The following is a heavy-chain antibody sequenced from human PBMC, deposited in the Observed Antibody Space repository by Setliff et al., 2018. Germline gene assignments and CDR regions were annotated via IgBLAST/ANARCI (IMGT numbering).Heavy chain of an antibody. J-gene: IGHJ4*02. Sequence: EASVKVSCKASGYTFTRYGISWVRQAPGQGLEWMGWMNIDNGKTEYSQEFQDRVTFTRDTFAETAYMELRSLTSDDMAVYYCARGYCDGIGCPAPLYYFDSWGQGTLVTVSS. D-gene: IGHD2-21*01. CDR3: ARGYCDGIGCPAPLYYFDS. CDR2: MNIDNGKT. V-gene: IGHV1-18*03. CDR1: GYTFTRYG.